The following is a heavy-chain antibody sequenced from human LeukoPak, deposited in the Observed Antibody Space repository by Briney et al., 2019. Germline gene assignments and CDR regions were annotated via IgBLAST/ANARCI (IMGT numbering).Heavy chain of an antibody. J-gene: IGHJ4*02. CDR1: GASMSSYY. Sequence: SETLSLTCTVSGASMSSYYWSWIRQPPGKGLEWIGYIYYSESTNYNPSLMSRVTISVDTSKSQFSLKLSSVTAADTAIYYCARRSLRNSSWDYWGQGTLVTVSS. CDR2: IYYSEST. V-gene: IGHV4-59*08. D-gene: IGHD6-13*01. CDR3: ARRSLRNSSWDY.